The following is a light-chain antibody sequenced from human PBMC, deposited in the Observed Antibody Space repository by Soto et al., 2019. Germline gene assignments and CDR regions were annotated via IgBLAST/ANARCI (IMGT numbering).Light chain of an antibody. Sequence: QSALTQPASVSGSPGQSITISCTGTSSDVASYNLVSWYQQHPGKAPKLMIYEGSKRPSGVSNRFSGSKSGNTASLTISGLQAEDEADYYCCSYAGGNTYVFGTGTKLTVL. J-gene: IGLJ1*01. CDR1: SSDVASYNL. CDR3: CSYAGGNTYV. V-gene: IGLV2-23*01. CDR2: EGS.